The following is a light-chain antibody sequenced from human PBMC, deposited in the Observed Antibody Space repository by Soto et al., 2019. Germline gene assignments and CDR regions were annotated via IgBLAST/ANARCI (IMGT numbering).Light chain of an antibody. J-gene: IGKJ2*01. Sequence: DIQMTQSPSSLSASVGERLTMTCRASQTISSCLNWYQQKPGKAPKLLINAASTFQSGVPSRFSGSGSGTHFTLTISSLLPEDLATYYCQQSCSFPYTFGQGTKVDIK. V-gene: IGKV1-39*01. CDR1: QTISSC. CDR3: QQSCSFPYT. CDR2: AAS.